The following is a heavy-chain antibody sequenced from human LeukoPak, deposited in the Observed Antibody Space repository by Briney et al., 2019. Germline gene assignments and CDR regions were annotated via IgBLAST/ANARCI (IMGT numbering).Heavy chain of an antibody. CDR1: GGSISSYY. CDR3: ARDREATRPGYYYYMDV. Sequence: PSETLSLTCTVSGGSISSYYWSWIRQPPGKGLEWIGYIYYSGGTNYNPSLKSRVTISVDTSKNQFSLKLSSVTAADTAVYYCARDREATRPGYYYYMDVWGKGTTVTVSS. CDR2: IYYSGGT. D-gene: IGHD5-12*01. V-gene: IGHV4-59*01. J-gene: IGHJ6*03.